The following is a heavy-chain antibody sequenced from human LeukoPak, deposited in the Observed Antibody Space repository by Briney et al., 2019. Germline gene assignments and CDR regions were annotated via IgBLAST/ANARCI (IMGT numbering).Heavy chain of an antibody. V-gene: IGHV3-53*01. CDR1: GFTFSNAW. Sequence: GGSLRLSCAASGFTFSNAWMTWVRQAPGKGLEWVSVIYSGGSTYYADSVKGRFTISRDNSKNTLYLQMNSLRAEDTAVYYCTRNWGSDNWFDPWGQGTLVTVSS. CDR2: IYSGGST. CDR3: TRNWGSDNWFDP. D-gene: IGHD7-27*01. J-gene: IGHJ5*02.